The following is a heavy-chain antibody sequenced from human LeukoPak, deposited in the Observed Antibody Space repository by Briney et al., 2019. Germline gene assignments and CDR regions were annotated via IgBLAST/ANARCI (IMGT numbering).Heavy chain of an antibody. CDR3: ERDPLWPTPHFDY. CDR2: ICHSGST. D-gene: IGHD5-18*01. V-gene: IGHV4-30-2*01. J-gene: IGHJ4*02. Sequence: PSQTLSLTCTVSGGSISSGGYYWSWIRQPPGKGLEWIGYICHSGSTYYNPSLKSRVTISVDRSKNQFSLKPSSVTAADTAVYYCERDPLWPTPHFDYWGQGTLVTVSS. CDR1: GGSISSGGYY.